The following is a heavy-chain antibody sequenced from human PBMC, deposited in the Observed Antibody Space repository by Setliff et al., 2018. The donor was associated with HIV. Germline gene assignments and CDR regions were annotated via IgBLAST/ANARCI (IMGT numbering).Heavy chain of an antibody. CDR3: AGGLVSQKVPFDP. V-gene: IGHV1-69*13. CDR2: IVPILNTG. D-gene: IGHD1-1*01. Sequence: GASVKVSCKASGGTFRSHEISWVRQAPGQGLEWMGGIVPILNTGNYAPKFQGRVTITADESTTTAYMELSSLGSEDTAVYYCAGGLVSQKVPFDPWGQGTLVTVSS. CDR1: GGTFRSHE. J-gene: IGHJ5*02.